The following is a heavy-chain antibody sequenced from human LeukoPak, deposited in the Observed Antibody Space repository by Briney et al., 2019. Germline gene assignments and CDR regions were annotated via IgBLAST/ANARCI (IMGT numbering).Heavy chain of an antibody. CDR1: GGSISSSSYY. Sequence: SETLSLTCTVSGGSISSSSYYWGWIRQPPGKGLEWIGSIYYSGSTYYNPSLKSRVTISVDTSKNQFSLKLSSVTAADTAVYYCARDRRYSSSWYEYSWFDPWGQGTLVTVSS. J-gene: IGHJ5*02. V-gene: IGHV4-39*07. CDR2: IYYSGST. CDR3: ARDRRYSSSWYEYSWFDP. D-gene: IGHD6-13*01.